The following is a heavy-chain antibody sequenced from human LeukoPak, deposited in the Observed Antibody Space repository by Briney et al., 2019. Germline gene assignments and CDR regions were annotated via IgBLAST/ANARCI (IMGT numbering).Heavy chain of an antibody. J-gene: IGHJ4*02. D-gene: IGHD3-22*01. V-gene: IGHV3-64*01. CDR1: GFTFSSYP. CDR2: ISSNGGST. Sequence: GGSLRLSCAASGFTFSSYPMHWVRQAPGKGLEYVSAISSNGGSTYYSNSVKGRFTISRDNSKNTLYLQMGSQRAEDMAVYYCTRHLYDSSDFAPDYWGQGTLVTVSS. CDR3: TRHLYDSSDFAPDY.